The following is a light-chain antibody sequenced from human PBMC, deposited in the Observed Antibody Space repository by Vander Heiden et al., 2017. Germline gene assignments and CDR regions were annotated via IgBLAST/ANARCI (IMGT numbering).Light chain of an antibody. Sequence: SYELTQPSSVSVSPGQTARITCSGDVLAKKYARWFQQKPGQAPVLVIYKDNGRPSGIPGRFSGSSSGTTVTLTISGAQVEDEADYYCYSAADNNNVLFGGGTQLTVL. J-gene: IGLJ7*01. CDR1: VLAKKY. CDR2: KDN. CDR3: YSAADNNNVL. V-gene: IGLV3-27*01.